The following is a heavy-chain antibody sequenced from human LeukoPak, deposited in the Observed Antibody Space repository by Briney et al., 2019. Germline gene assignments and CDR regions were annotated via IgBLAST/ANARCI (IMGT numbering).Heavy chain of an antibody. V-gene: IGHV4-34*01. D-gene: IGHD6-13*01. CDR1: GGSFSGYY. CDR3: ARDRVGQQLVGRKYYYYYMDV. CDR2: INRSGST. Sequence: SETLSLTCAVYGGSFSGYYWSWIRQLPGKGLEWIGEINRSGSTNYNPSLKSRVTISVDTSKNQFSLKLSSATAADTAVYYCARDRVGQQLVGRKYYYYYMDVWGKGTTVTISS. J-gene: IGHJ6*03.